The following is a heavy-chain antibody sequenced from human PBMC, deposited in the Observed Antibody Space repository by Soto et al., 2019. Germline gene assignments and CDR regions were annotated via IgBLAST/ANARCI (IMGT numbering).Heavy chain of an antibody. V-gene: IGHV3-48*03. D-gene: IGHD7-27*01. CDR3: AGPTRTGDCYYGMDV. CDR2: ISSSGSTI. CDR1: GFTFSSYE. Sequence: GGSLRLSCAASGFTFSSYEMNWVRQAPGKGLEWVSYISSSGSTIYYADSVKGRFTISRDNAKNSLYLPMNSLRAEDTAADDCAGPTRTGDCYYGMDVWGQGTTVTVSS. J-gene: IGHJ6*02.